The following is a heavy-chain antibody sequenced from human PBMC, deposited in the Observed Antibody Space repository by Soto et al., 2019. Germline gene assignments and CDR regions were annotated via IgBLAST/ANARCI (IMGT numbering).Heavy chain of an antibody. V-gene: IGHV3-48*01. CDR2: ISSSSSTI. CDR1: GFTFSSYS. Sequence: GGSLRLSCAASGFTFSSYSMNWVRQAPGKGLEWVSYISSSSSTIYYADSVKGRFTISRDNAKNSLYLQMNSLRAEDTAVYYCARSADQLAVPLYYFDYWGQGTLVTVSS. J-gene: IGHJ4*02. CDR3: ARSADQLAVPLYYFDY. D-gene: IGHD2-2*01.